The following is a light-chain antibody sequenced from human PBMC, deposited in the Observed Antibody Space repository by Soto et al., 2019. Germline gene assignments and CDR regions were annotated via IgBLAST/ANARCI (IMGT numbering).Light chain of an antibody. CDR2: WAS. V-gene: IGKV4-1*01. J-gene: IGKJ1*01. CDR1: QSVLYSSNNKNY. Sequence: DIVMTQSPDSLAVSLGERATINCKSSQSVLYSSNNKNYFAWYQQKPGQPPKLLIYWASTRESGVPDRFSGSGSGTDFTLTISSLQAEDLAVYYCQQYYSTPPTFGQGTKVEIK. CDR3: QQYYSTPPT.